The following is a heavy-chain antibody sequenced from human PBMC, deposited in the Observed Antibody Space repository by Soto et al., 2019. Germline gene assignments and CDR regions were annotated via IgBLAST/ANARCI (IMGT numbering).Heavy chain of an antibody. CDR1: GFTFSSYA. CDR2: ISGSGGST. D-gene: IGHD3-9*01. J-gene: IGHJ6*02. V-gene: IGHV3-23*01. Sequence: PGGSLRLSCAASGFTFSSYAMSWVRQAPGKGLEWVSAISGSGGSTYYADSVKGRFTISRDNSKNTLYLQMNSLRAEDTAVYYCAKDLWRGYDILTGHVMDVWGQGTTVTVSS. CDR3: AKDLWRGYDILTGHVMDV.